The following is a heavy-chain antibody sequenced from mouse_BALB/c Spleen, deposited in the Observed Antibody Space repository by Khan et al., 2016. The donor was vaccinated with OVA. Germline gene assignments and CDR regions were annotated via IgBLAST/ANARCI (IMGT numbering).Heavy chain of an antibody. CDR1: GYTFTSYT. CDR3: VREGAYYRSDGWFAY. V-gene: IGHV1-4*01. Sequence: VQLQESGAELARPGASVKMSCKASGYTFTSYTKHGVRQRPGQALEWMGHIKPSNNYTNYNQNFKDKATLMVDKSSSTAYMQLSSLTSEDSAVYYCVREGAYYRSDGWFAYWGQGTLVTVSA. CDR2: IKPSNNYT. D-gene: IGHD2-14*01. J-gene: IGHJ3*01.